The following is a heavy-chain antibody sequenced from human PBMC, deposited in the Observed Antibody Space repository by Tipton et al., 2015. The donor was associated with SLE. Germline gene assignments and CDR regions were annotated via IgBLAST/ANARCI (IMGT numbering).Heavy chain of an antibody. CDR3: AKGTPNNYGMDV. Sequence: GSLRLSCAASGFTFSGYWMHWVRQAPEKGLVWVSRINNDGSSTSYADSVRGRFTISRDNAKNTLYLQVNSLTAEDTAVYYYAKGTPNNYGMDVWGQGTTVTVSS. CDR1: GFTFSGYW. J-gene: IGHJ6*02. D-gene: IGHD2-15*01. V-gene: IGHV3-74*01. CDR2: INNDGSST.